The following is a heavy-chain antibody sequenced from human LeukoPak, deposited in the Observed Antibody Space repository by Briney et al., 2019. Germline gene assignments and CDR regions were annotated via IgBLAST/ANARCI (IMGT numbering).Heavy chain of an antibody. J-gene: IGHJ4*02. Sequence: SETLSLTCAVYGGSFSGYYWSWIRQPPGKGLEWIGEINHSGSTNYNPSLKSRVTKSVDTSKNQFSLKLNSVTAADTAVYYCARTHYSSSDYWGQGTLVTVSS. V-gene: IGHV4-34*01. D-gene: IGHD6-13*01. CDR2: INHSGST. CDR3: ARTHYSSSDY. CDR1: GGSFSGYY.